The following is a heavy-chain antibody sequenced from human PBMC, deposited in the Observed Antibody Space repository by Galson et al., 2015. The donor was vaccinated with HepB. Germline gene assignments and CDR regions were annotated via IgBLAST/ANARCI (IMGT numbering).Heavy chain of an antibody. V-gene: IGHV3-11*06. J-gene: IGHJ4*02. Sequence: SLRLSCAASGFTFSDYYMSWIRQAPGKGLEWVSYISSSSSYTNYADSVKGRFTISRDNAKNSLYLQMNSLRAEDTAVYYCARAKYYYDSSGLDYWGQGTLVTVSS. CDR2: ISSSSSYT. D-gene: IGHD3-22*01. CDR3: ARAKYYYDSSGLDY. CDR1: GFTFSDYY.